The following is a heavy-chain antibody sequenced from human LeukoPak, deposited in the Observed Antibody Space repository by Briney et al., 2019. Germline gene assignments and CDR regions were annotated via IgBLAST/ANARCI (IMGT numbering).Heavy chain of an antibody. CDR3: ARDLASSTGWEFDY. Sequence: GGSLRLSCAASGFTVSTNYMSWVRQAPGKGLEWVSLIYSASSTYYADSVKGRFTISGDNSKNTLYLQMNSLRAEDTAMYYCARDLASSTGWEFDYWGQGTLVIVSS. V-gene: IGHV3-53*01. D-gene: IGHD6-19*01. J-gene: IGHJ4*02. CDR1: GFTVSTNY. CDR2: IYSASST.